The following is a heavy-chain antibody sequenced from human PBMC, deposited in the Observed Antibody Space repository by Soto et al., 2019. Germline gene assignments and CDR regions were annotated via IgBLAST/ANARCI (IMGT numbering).Heavy chain of an antibody. D-gene: IGHD6-19*01. CDR2: IYYSGST. CDR1: GGSINSSSYF. CDR3: ARHYSSGSRNWFDT. V-gene: IGHV4-39*01. J-gene: IGHJ5*02. Sequence: SETLSLTCSVSGGSINSSSYFWGWVRQPPGKGLEWIGSIYYSGSTYYNPSLRSRVTISVDTSKNQFSLKLSSVTAADTAVFYCARHYSSGSRNWFDTWGQGTLVTVSS.